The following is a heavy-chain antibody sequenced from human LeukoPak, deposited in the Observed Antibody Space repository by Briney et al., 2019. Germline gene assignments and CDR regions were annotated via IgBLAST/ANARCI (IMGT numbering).Heavy chain of an antibody. J-gene: IGHJ4*02. CDR2: INHSGST. Sequence: SETLSLTCAVYGGSFSGYYWSWIRQPPGKGLEWIGEINHSGSTNYNPSLKSRVTISVDTPKNQFSLKLSSVTAADTAVYYCASRSSSSSVVYWGQGTLVTVSS. CDR1: GGSFSGYY. D-gene: IGHD6-6*01. CDR3: ASRSSSSSVVY. V-gene: IGHV4-34*01.